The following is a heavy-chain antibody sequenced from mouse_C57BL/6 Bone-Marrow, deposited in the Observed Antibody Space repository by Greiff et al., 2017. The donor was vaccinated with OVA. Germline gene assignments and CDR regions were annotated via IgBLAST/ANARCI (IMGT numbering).Heavy chain of an antibody. V-gene: IGHV5-4*01. J-gene: IGHJ4*01. Sequence: EVKLEESGGGLVKPGGSLKLSCAASGFTFSSYAMSWVRQTPEKRLEWVATISDGGSYTYYPDNVKGRFTISRDNAKNNLYLQMSHLKSEDTAMYYCAREGLRYYYAMDYWGQGTSVTVSS. CDR1: GFTFSSYA. D-gene: IGHD2-4*01. CDR3: AREGLRYYYAMDY. CDR2: ISDGGSYT.